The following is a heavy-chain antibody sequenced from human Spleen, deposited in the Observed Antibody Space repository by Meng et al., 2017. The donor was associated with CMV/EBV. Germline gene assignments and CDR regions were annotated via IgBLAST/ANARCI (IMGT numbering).Heavy chain of an antibody. CDR2: INHSGST. CDR1: GGSFSGYY. J-gene: IGHJ4*02. V-gene: IGHV4-34*01. CDR3: ARLDYYDSSGYYYRDY. Sequence: SCAVYGGSFSGYYWSWIRQPPGKGLEWIGEINHSGSTNYNPSLKSRVTISVDTSKNQFSLKLSSVTAADTAVYYCARLDYYDSSGYYYRDYWGQGTLVTVSS. D-gene: IGHD3-22*01.